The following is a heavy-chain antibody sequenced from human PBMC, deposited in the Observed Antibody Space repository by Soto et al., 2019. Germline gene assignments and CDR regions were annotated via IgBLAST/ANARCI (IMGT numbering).Heavy chain of an antibody. V-gene: IGHV1-18*01. CDR2: ISAYNGNT. D-gene: IGHD2-2*01. CDR3: ARSRAAMPPDAFDI. Sequence: ASVKVSCKASGYTFTSYGISWVRQAPGQGLEWMGWISAYNGNTNYAQKLQGRVTMTTDTSTSTAYMELRSLRSDDTAVYYCARSRAAMPPDAFDIWGQGTMVTVSS. CDR1: GYTFTSYG. J-gene: IGHJ3*02.